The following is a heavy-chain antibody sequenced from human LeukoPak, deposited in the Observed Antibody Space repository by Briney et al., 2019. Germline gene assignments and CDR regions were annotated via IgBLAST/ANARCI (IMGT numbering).Heavy chain of an antibody. CDR3: AGNADYGGYDY. V-gene: IGHV3-7*02. Sequence: TGGSLRLSCAASGFTFSNYWMTWVRQAPGKGLEWVANIKQDGSDKYFVDSVKGRFTVSRDNAKNSLSLQMNSLRAEDTAVYYCAGNADYGGYDYWGQGTLVTVSS. CDR1: GFTFSNYW. CDR2: IKQDGSDK. J-gene: IGHJ4*02. D-gene: IGHD4-17*01.